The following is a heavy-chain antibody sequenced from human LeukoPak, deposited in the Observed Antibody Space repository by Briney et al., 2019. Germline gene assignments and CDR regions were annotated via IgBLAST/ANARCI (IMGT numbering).Heavy chain of an antibody. J-gene: IGHJ6*02. CDR3: AREGLRIQPSVYNYYYGMDV. D-gene: IGHD5-18*01. V-gene: IGHV1-24*01. CDR2: FDPEDGET. CDR1: GYILTELS. Sequence: ASVKVSCKVSGYILTELSMHWVRQAPGKGLEWMGGFDPEDGETIYAQKFQGRVTMTEDTSTDTAYMELSSLRSEDTAVYYCAREGLRIQPSVYNYYYGMDVWGQGTTVTVSS.